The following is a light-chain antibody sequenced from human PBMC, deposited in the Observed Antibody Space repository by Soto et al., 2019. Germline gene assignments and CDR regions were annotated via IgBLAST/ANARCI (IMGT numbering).Light chain of an antibody. CDR1: QDIMKY. CDR3: QHYDNPPPFT. Sequence: DIQMTQSPTSLSASVGDRVTITCQASQDIMKYLSWYQQKPGRAPKLLIYGASNLETGVPSRLSGSGYGTDFTFTISKQQPEDIEPYYCQHYDNPPPFTFGPGTKVAIK. J-gene: IGKJ3*01. V-gene: IGKV1-33*01. CDR2: GAS.